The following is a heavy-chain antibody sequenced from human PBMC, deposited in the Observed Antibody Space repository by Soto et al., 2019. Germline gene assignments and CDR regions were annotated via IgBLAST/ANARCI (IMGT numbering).Heavy chain of an antibody. CDR3: ASVGYSSSWYTNYYYYYGMDV. V-gene: IGHV1-69*01. CDR2: IIPTFGTA. Sequence: QVQLLQSGAGVKKLGSWVRVSCKAPGGTSSTYAIGWVRRAPVKGFDGMGGIIPTFGTANYAQKFQGRVTITADESTSTAYMELSSLRSEDTAVYYCASVGYSSSWYTNYYYYYGMDVWGQGTTVTVSS. D-gene: IGHD6-13*01. CDR1: GGTSSTYA. J-gene: IGHJ6*02.